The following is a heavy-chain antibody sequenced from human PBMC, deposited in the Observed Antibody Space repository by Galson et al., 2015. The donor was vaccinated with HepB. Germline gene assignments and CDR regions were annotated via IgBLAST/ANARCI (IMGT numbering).Heavy chain of an antibody. CDR1: GFTFSSYT. D-gene: IGHD2-2*01. V-gene: IGHV3-21*01. J-gene: IGHJ6*02. Sequence: SCAASGFTFSSYTMNWVRQAPGKGLEWVSSISSSSTYIYYADSVKGRFTISRDNAKNSLFLQMNSLRAEDTAVYYCARDGSIGSTSYGMDVWGQGTTVTVSS. CDR3: ARDGSIGSTSYGMDV. CDR2: ISSSSTYI.